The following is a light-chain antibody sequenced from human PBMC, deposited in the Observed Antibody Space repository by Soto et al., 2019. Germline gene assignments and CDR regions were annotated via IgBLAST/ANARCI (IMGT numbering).Light chain of an antibody. CDR3: GSWDSSLTYV. Sequence: QSVLTQPPSVSAAPGQKVTISCSGSSSNIGNNFVTWYQQLPGTAPKLLIYDNNKRPSGIPDLFSGSQSGTSATLGITGLQTGDEAVYYCGSWDSSLTYVFGTGTKLTVL. CDR1: SSNIGNNF. V-gene: IGLV1-51*01. J-gene: IGLJ1*01. CDR2: DNN.